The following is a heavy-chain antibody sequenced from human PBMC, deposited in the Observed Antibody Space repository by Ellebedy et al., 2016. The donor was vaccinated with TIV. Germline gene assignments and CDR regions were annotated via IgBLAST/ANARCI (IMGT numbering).Heavy chain of an antibody. CDR3: ARDQWLGRAYYFDY. CDR1: GFTFSNYW. D-gene: IGHD6-19*01. CDR2: IKQDGSEK. Sequence: GGSLRLSCAASGFTFSNYWMNWVRQAPGKGLEWVANIKQDGSEKYYVDYVEGRFAISRDNAKNSMYLQMNSLRDEDTAVYYCARDQWLGRAYYFDYWGQGTLLTVSS. V-gene: IGHV3-7*01. J-gene: IGHJ4*02.